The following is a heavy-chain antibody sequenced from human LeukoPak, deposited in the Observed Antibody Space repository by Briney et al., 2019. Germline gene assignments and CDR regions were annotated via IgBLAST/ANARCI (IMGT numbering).Heavy chain of an antibody. J-gene: IGHJ5*02. CDR3: ARGYCSSTSCYFKPNWFDP. CDR2: MNPNSGNT. D-gene: IGHD2-2*01. CDR1: GYTFTSYD. V-gene: IGHV1-8*01. Sequence: ASVKVSCKASGYTFTSYDINWVRQATGQGLEWMGWMNPNSGNTGYAQKFQGRVTMTRNTSISTAYMELSSLRSEDTAVYYCARGYCSSTSCYFKPNWFDPWCQGTLVTVSS.